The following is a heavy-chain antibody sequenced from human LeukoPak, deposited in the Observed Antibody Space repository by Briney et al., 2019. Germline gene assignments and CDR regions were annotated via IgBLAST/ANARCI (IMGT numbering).Heavy chain of an antibody. J-gene: IGHJ4*02. CDR3: ARDRITGTNTRVPGLAY. CDR2: INPSGGST. V-gene: IGHV1-46*01. CDR1: GYTFTSYY. Sequence: ASVKVCCKASGYTFTSYYMHWVRQAPGQGLEWMGIINPSGGSTSYAQKFQGRVTMTRDTSTSTVYMELSSLRSEDTAVYYCARDRITGTNTRVPGLAYWGQGTLVTVSS. D-gene: IGHD1-7*01.